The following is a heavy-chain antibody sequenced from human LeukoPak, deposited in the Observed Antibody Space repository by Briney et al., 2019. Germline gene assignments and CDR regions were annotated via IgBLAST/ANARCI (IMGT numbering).Heavy chain of an antibody. V-gene: IGHV3-53*01. D-gene: IGHD3-10*01. CDR2: IYSGGST. Sequence: QAGGSLRLSCAASGFTVSSNYMSCVRQAPGKGLEWVSVIYSGGSTYYADSVEGRFTISRDNSKNTLYLQMNSLRAEDTAVYYCARDAHYYALYWGQGTLLTVSS. CDR1: GFTVSSNY. CDR3: ARDAHYYALY. J-gene: IGHJ4*02.